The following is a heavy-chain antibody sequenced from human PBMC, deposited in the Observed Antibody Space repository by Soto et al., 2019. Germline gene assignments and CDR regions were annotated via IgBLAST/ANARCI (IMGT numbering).Heavy chain of an antibody. D-gene: IGHD3-22*01. CDR1: GFTFSSYV. Sequence: GGSLRLSCAASGFTFSSYVMNWVRQAPGKGLEWVSTISGSGGSTYYADSVEGRFTFSRDNSKNSLYLQMNSLRDEDTAVYYCARDSWGYSTRDYYSYYGMDVWGQGTTVTLSS. CDR2: ISGSGGST. V-gene: IGHV3-23*01. CDR3: ARDSWGYSTRDYYSYYGMDV. J-gene: IGHJ6*02.